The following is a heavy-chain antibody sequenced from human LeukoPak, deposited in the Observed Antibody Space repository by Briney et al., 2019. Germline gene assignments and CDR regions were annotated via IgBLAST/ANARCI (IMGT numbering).Heavy chain of an antibody. Sequence: GGSLRLSCAASGFTFSEAWMHWVRQAPGKVRVWVSRINNDGSNTRYADSVKGRFTIARDNAKNTPYMQVNSLRTEDTCVYYRARVSGPGMNEYCHLWGQGTLVTVSS. CDR1: GFTFSEAW. D-gene: IGHD3-10*01. J-gene: IGHJ1*01. V-gene: IGHV3-74*01. CDR3: ARVSGPGMNEYCHL. CDR2: INNDGSNT.